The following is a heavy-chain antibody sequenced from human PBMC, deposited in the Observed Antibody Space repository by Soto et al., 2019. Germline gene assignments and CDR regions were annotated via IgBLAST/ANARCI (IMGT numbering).Heavy chain of an antibody. V-gene: IGHV4-38-2*02. Sequence: PSETLSLTCTVPGSSISSGSYWAWSRQPPGKGPEWIASIYHGGTTFYNPSLKSRINITVDRSNNKFYMKLTSVTAADKAGDYGARVHVMVVAGSTFDYWGHGTLVTVSS. CDR2: IYHGGTT. CDR3: ARVHVMVVAGSTFDY. D-gene: IGHD2-21*02. J-gene: IGHJ4*01. CDR1: GSSISSGSY.